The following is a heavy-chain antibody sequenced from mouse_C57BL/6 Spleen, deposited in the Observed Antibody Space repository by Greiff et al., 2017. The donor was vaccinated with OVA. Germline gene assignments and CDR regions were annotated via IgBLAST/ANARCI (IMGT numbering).Heavy chain of an antibody. Sequence: VQLQQSGAELVRPGASVTLSCKASGYTFTDYEMHWVKQTPVHGLEWIGAIDPETGGTAYNQKFKGKAILTADKSSRPAYMELRSLTSEDAAVYYCTRGDGNYGRLAYWGQGTLVTVSA. J-gene: IGHJ3*01. CDR1: GYTFTDYE. V-gene: IGHV1-15*01. CDR2: IDPETGGT. CDR3: TRGDGNYGRLAY. D-gene: IGHD2-1*01.